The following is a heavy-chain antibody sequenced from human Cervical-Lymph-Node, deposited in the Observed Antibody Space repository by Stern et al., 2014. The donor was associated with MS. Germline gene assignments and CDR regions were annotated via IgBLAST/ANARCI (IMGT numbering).Heavy chain of an antibody. CDR2: IIPHFGTA. V-gene: IGHV1-69*01. CDR1: GGTFSSYA. J-gene: IGHJ6*02. D-gene: IGHD1-26*01. CDR3: ARGELKEGLVRGMDV. Sequence: VPLVESGAEVKKPGSSVKVSCKASGGTFSSYAISWGRQAPAQGLEWMGGIIPHFGTANYAQEFQGRVTITADESTSTAYMELSSLRSEDTAVYYCARGELKEGLVRGMDVWGQGTTVTVSS.